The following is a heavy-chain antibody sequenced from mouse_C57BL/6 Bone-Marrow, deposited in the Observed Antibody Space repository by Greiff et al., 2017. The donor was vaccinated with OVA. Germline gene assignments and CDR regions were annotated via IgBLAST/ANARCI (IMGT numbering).Heavy chain of an antibody. D-gene: IGHD1-1*01. Sequence: EVMLVESGGGLVKPGGSLKLSCAASGFTFSSYAMSWVRQTPEKRLEWVATISDGGSYTYYPDNVKGRFTISRDNAKNNLYLQMSHLKSEDTAMYYCASDDYDGSSYPFAYWGQGTLVTVSA. CDR2: ISDGGSYT. CDR3: ASDDYDGSSYPFAY. V-gene: IGHV5-4*03. J-gene: IGHJ3*01. CDR1: GFTFSSYA.